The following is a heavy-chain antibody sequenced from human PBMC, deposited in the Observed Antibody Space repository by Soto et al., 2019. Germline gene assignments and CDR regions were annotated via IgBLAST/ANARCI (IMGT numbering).Heavy chain of an antibody. J-gene: IGHJ5*02. Sequence: QLQLQESGSGLVKPSQTLSLTCAVSGGSISSDGYSWSWIRQPPGKGLEWIGYIYPSGSTYYNPSLNNRVTISVARSKNQFSLKLSSVTAADTAVYYCARDFGHNWFDPWGQGTLVTVSS. V-gene: IGHV4-30-2*01. CDR2: IYPSGST. CDR3: ARDFGHNWFDP. CDR1: GGSISSDGYS. D-gene: IGHD3-10*01.